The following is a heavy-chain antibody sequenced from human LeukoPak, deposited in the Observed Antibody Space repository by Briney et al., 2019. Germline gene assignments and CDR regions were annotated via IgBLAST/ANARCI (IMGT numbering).Heavy chain of an antibody. Sequence: GGSLRLSCAASGFTFSSYAMSWVRQAPGKGLEWISAISGSGGSTYYADSVKGRFTISKDNSKNTLYLQMNSLRAEDTAVYYCAKDNSDIVATIVHYYYYMDVWGKGTTVTVSS. D-gene: IGHD5-12*01. CDR3: AKDNSDIVATIVHYYYYMDV. CDR1: GFTFSSYA. J-gene: IGHJ6*03. V-gene: IGHV3-23*01. CDR2: ISGSGGST.